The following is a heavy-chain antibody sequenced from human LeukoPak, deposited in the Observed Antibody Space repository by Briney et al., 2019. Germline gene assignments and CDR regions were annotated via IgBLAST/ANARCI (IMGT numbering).Heavy chain of an antibody. CDR1: GFTFSNYY. Sequence: PGGSLRLSCAASGFTFSNYYMSWIRQAPGKGLEWTSYISSSATNIQYADSVKGRFTISRDNAKNSLYLQMNSLRAEDTAVYYCAKTDYGGNSWRNDAFDIWGQGTMVTVSS. CDR3: AKTDYGGNSWRNDAFDI. D-gene: IGHD4-23*01. J-gene: IGHJ3*02. CDR2: ISSSATNI. V-gene: IGHV3-11*01.